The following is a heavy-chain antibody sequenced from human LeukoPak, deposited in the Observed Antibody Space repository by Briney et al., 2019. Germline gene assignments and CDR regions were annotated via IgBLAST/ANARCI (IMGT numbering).Heavy chain of an antibody. D-gene: IGHD3-10*01. CDR1: GFTFNDYY. J-gene: IGHJ6*02. V-gene: IGHV3-11*06. CDR3: ARVPYGSGSDYGMDV. CDR2: INIGGTNT. Sequence: PGGSLRLSCAASGFTFNDYYMSWIRQAPGKGLEWLSYINIGGTNTHYADSVKGRFTISRDNAKNSLYLQMNSLRAEDTAVYYCARVPYGSGSDYGMDVWGQGTTVTVSS.